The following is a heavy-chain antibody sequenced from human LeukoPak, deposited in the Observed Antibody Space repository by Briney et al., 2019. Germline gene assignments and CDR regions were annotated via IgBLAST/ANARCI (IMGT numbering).Heavy chain of an antibody. J-gene: IGHJ4*02. Sequence: ASVKVSCKASGDTFTSYYMHWVRQAPGQGLEWMGIINPSGGSTSYAQKFQGRVTMTRDTSTSTVYMELSSPRSEDTAVYYCARRAIVGATNDYWGQGTLVTVSS. V-gene: IGHV1-46*01. D-gene: IGHD1-26*01. CDR1: GDTFTSYY. CDR3: ARRAIVGATNDY. CDR2: INPSGGST.